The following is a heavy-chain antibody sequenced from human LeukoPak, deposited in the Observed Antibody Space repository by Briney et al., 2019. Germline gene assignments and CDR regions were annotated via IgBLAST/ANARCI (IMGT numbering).Heavy chain of an antibody. D-gene: IGHD1-26*01. J-gene: IGHJ4*02. CDR2: ISYDGSDK. Sequence: GRSLRLSCAASGFTFNKYAMHWVRQAPGKGLGWVTIISYDGSDKYYEDSVKGRFTISRDNSKNTLFLQMNSLRTEDTAVYYCAKDGMSGSSLGGYFDYWGQGTLVSVSS. CDR3: AKDGMSGSSLGGYFDY. CDR1: GFTFNKYA. V-gene: IGHV3-30*18.